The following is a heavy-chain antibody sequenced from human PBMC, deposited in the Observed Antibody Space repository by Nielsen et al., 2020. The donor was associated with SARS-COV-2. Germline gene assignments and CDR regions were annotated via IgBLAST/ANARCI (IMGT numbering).Heavy chain of an antibody. V-gene: IGHV1-18*01. CDR2: ISTNNGNV. Sequence: ASVKVSCKASDNTFTSITWVRQAPGQGLEWMGRISTNNGNVKYAQNLQGRVTITRDTSASTAYMELSSLKSDDTALYYCAREGGREERSRIFGVVLGLDPWGPGTLVTVSS. CDR3: AREGGREERSRIFGVVLGLDP. J-gene: IGHJ5*02. D-gene: IGHD3-3*02. CDR1: DNTFTS.